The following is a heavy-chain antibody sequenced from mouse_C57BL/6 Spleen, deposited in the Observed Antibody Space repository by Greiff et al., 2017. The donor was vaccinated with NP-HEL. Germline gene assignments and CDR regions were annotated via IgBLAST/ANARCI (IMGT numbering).Heavy chain of an antibody. D-gene: IGHD2-4*01. Sequence: EVNVVESGGGLVKPGGSLKLSCAASGFTFSDYGMHWVRQAPEKGLEWVAYISSGSSTIYYADTVKGRFTISRDNAKNTLFLQMTSLRSEDTAMYYCARLRVYYDYEGYFDVWGTGTTVTVSS. CDR3: ARLRVYYDYEGYFDV. CDR1: GFTFSDYG. CDR2: ISSGSSTI. J-gene: IGHJ1*03. V-gene: IGHV5-17*01.